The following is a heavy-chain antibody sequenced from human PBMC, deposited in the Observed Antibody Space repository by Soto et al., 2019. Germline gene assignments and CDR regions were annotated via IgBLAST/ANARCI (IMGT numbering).Heavy chain of an antibody. D-gene: IGHD4-17*01. J-gene: IGHJ6*03. V-gene: IGHV3-66*01. CDR2: IYSGGST. Sequence: GESLKISCAASGFTVSSNYMSWVRQAPGKGLEWVSFIYSGGSTYYADSVKGRFTISRDNSKNTLYLQMNSLRAEDTAVYYCARNRVTVKPGYYYYYMDVWGKGTTVTVSS. CDR3: ARNRVTVKPGYYYYYMDV. CDR1: GFTVSSNY.